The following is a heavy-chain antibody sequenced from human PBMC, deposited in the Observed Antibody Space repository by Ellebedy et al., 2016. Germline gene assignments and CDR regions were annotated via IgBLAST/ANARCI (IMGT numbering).Heavy chain of an antibody. CDR2: MYYSGST. Sequence: SETLSLXXTVSGGSIGSRNDYWGWIRQPPGKGLEWIGSMYYSGSTYYDPSLKSRVTISIDTSKNQFSLKMSSVTAADTAVYYCARVADNYGFPRHFDLWGRGTLVTVSS. CDR3: ARVADNYGFPRHFDL. V-gene: IGHV4-39*07. D-gene: IGHD4-17*01. CDR1: GGSIGSRNDY. J-gene: IGHJ2*01.